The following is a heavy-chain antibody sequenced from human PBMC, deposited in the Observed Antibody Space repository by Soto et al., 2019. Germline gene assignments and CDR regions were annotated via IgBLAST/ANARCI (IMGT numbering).Heavy chain of an antibody. Sequence: QVQLVQSGAEVKKPGSSVKVSCKASGGTFSTSTFTWVRQAPGQGLEWMGRTIPLLNVADYAQDFQGRVTITADKAPSTAYMELTSLTSKDTAVYYCARDSPLGSTYSGYDAIDSWGQGTLVTVSS. CDR2: TIPLLNVA. J-gene: IGHJ4*02. D-gene: IGHD5-12*01. V-gene: IGHV1-69*08. CDR3: ARDSPLGSTYSGYDAIDS. CDR1: GGTFSTST.